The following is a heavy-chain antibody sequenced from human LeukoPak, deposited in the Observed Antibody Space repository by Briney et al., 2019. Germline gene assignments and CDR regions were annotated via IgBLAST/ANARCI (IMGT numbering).Heavy chain of an antibody. V-gene: IGHV1-2*02. Sequence: GASVKVSCKASRSTFTHSYMDWVRQAPGQGLESVGWINPNSGGTNYAQKFQGRVTVTRDTSISTAYMELTSVSSDDTAVYYCGKWPSETYLREYYLAPGGQGTRVTVSS. D-gene: IGHD3-10*01. CDR2: INPNSGGT. J-gene: IGHJ1*01. CDR1: RSTFTHSY. CDR3: GKWPSETYLREYYLAP.